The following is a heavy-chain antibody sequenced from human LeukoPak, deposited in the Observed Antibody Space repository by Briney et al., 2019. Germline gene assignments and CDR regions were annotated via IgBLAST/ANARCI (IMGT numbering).Heavy chain of an antibody. CDR3: ARVYGSGSYHDYYYYYYMDV. Sequence: GASVKVSCKASGYTFTSYDINWVRQATGQGLEWMGWMNPNSGNTGYAQKFQGRVTMTRNTSISTAYMELSSLRSEDTAVYYCARVYGSGSYHDYYYYYYMDVWGKGTTVTVSS. V-gene: IGHV1-8*01. J-gene: IGHJ6*03. D-gene: IGHD3-10*01. CDR2: MNPNSGNT. CDR1: GYTFTSYD.